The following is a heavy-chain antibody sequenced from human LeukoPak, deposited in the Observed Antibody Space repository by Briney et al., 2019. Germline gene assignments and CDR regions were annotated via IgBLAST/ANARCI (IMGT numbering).Heavy chain of an antibody. V-gene: IGHV4-30-2*01. CDR1: GGSISSSAYS. CDR2: IFHSGST. J-gene: IGHJ3*02. CDR3: ARDWGTFRPGEGSAFDM. D-gene: IGHD3-16*01. Sequence: SKTLSLTCAVSGGSISSSAYSWSWIRQPPGKGLEWIGCIFHSGSTYYNPSLKSRVSISVDSSKNQFSLKLSSVTAADTAVYYRARDWGTFRPGEGSAFDMWGQGTMVTVSS.